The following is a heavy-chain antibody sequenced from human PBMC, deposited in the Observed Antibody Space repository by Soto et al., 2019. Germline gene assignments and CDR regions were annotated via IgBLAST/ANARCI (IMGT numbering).Heavy chain of an antibody. CDR3: ARDLYRVGATRVFDY. J-gene: IGHJ4*02. CDR2: ISSSSSTI. D-gene: IGHD1-26*01. V-gene: IGHV3-48*02. CDR1: GFTFSSYS. Sequence: EVQMVESGGGLVQPGGSLRLSCAASGFTFSSYSMNWVRQAPGKGLEWVSYISSSSSTIYYADSVKGRFTISRDNAKNSLYLQMNSLRDEDTAVYYCARDLYRVGATRVFDYWGQGTLVTVSS.